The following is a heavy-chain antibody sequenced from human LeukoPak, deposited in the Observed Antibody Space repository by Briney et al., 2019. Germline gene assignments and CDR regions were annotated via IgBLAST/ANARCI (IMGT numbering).Heavy chain of an antibody. J-gene: IGHJ4*02. CDR1: GGSFSGYY. CDR2: INHSGST. Sequence: SETLSLTCAVYGGSFSGYYWSWIRQPPGKGLEWIGEINHSGSTNYNPSLKSRVTISVDTSKDQFSLKLSSVTAADTAVYHCARANLNNSSWTQINFDYWGQGTLVTVSS. V-gene: IGHV4-34*01. D-gene: IGHD6-13*01. CDR3: ARANLNNSSWTQINFDY.